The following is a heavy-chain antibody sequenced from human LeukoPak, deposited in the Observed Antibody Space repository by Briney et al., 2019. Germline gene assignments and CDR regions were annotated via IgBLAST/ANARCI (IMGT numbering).Heavy chain of an antibody. Sequence: SETLSLTCTVSGGSISSSSYYWGWIRQPPGKGLEWIGSIYYSGSTYYNPSLKSRVTISVDTSKNQFSLKLSSVTAADTAVYYCATHSGIAAAGSPWFDPWGQGTPVTVSS. D-gene: IGHD6-13*01. CDR2: IYYSGST. V-gene: IGHV4-39*01. J-gene: IGHJ5*02. CDR3: ATHSGIAAAGSPWFDP. CDR1: GGSISSSSYY.